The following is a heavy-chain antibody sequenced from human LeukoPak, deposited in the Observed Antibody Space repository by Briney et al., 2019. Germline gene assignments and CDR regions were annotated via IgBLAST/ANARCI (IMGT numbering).Heavy chain of an antibody. CDR3: AKIITRILAGGAFDN. D-gene: IGHD3-22*01. V-gene: IGHV3-30*18. CDR2: ISQDGSNK. Sequence: QPGRSLRLSCAASGFTFSSYGMHWVRQAPGKGLEWVAVISQDGSNKYYADSVKGRFTISRDNSKNTLYLQMNSPRADDTAVYFCAKIITRILAGGAFDNWGQGTMVTVSS. CDR1: GFTFSSYG. J-gene: IGHJ3*02.